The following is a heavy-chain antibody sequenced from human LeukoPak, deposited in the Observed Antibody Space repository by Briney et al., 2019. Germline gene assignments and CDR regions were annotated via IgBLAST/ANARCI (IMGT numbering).Heavy chain of an antibody. CDR3: VKDRNSGWHLSDFDY. V-gene: IGHV3-33*06. D-gene: IGHD3-10*01. CDR2: IWTDGSNE. Sequence: PGTSLRLSCAASGFTFSSYGIHWVRQAPGKGLEWVALIWTDGSNEFYADSVKGRFNVSRDNSKNTLYLQMNSLRAEDTAVYYCVKDRNSGWHLSDFDYWGQGTLVTVSS. J-gene: IGHJ4*02. CDR1: GFTFSSYG.